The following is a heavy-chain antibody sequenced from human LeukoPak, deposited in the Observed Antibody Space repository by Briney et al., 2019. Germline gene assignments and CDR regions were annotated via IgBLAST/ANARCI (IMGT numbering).Heavy chain of an antibody. CDR2: ISAYNGNT. CDR1: GYTFTSYG. CDR3: ARDPHIVVVPAAIRYYYYGMDV. J-gene: IGHJ6*02. V-gene: IGHV1-18*01. D-gene: IGHD2-2*01. Sequence: ASVKVSCKASGYTFTSYGISWVRQAPGQGLEWMGWISAYNGNTNYAQKLQGRVTMTTDTSTSTAYMELRGLRSDDTAVYYCARDPHIVVVPAAIRYYYYGMDVWGQGTTVTVSS.